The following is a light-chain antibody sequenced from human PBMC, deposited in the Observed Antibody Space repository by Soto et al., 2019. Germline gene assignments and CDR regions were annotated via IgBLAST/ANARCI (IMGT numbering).Light chain of an antibody. CDR1: QSVSSSY. CDR2: GAS. CDR3: QQYGSSPYT. V-gene: IGKV3-20*01. Sequence: EIVLTQSPGTLSLSPGERATLSCRASQSVSSSYLAWYQQKPGQAPRLLIYGASSRAIGIPDRFSGSGSETEFTLTISRLEPEDFAVYYCQQYGSSPYTFGQGTKLEIK. J-gene: IGKJ2*01.